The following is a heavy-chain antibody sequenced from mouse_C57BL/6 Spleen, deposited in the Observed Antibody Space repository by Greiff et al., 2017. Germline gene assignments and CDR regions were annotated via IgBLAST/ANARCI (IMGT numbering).Heavy chain of an antibody. V-gene: IGHV1-42*01. CDR2: INPSTGGT. J-gene: IGHJ2*01. CDR1: GYSFTGYY. CDR3: ARGDGWDFDY. D-gene: IGHD1-1*01. Sequence: EVQLQQSGPELVKPGASVKISCKASGYSFTGYYMNWVKQSPEKSLEWIGEINPSTGGTTYNQKFKAKATLTVDKSSSTAYMQLKSLTSEDSAVYDCARGDGWDFDYWGQGTTLTVSS.